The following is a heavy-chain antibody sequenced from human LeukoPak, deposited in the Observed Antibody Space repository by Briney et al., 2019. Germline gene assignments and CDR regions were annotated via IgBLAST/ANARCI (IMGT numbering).Heavy chain of an antibody. CDR1: GGSISSGDYY. D-gene: IGHD3-9*01. V-gene: IGHV4-61*08. CDR2: IYYSGST. J-gene: IGHJ4*02. Sequence: SETLSLTCTVSGGSISSGDYYWSWIRQPPGKGLEWIGYIYYSGSTNYNPSLKSRVTISVDTSKNQFSLKLSSVTAADTAVYYCARAPSLRYFDWLSLGGFDYWGQGTLVTVSS. CDR3: ARAPSLRYFDWLSLGGFDY.